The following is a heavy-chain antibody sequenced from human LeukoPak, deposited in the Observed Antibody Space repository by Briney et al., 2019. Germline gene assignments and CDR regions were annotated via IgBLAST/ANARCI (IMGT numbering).Heavy chain of an antibody. V-gene: IGHV3-15*01. Sequence: GGSLRLSCAASGFTFNNAWMSWVRQAPGKGLEWVGRIKSKTDGGTTEYDAPVKDRFSISRDDSKTTLYLQMNSLKTEDTAVYYCSRDSFDWGQGTLVTVSS. CDR2: IKSKTDGGTT. J-gene: IGHJ4*02. CDR1: GFTFNNAW. D-gene: IGHD2-15*01. CDR3: SRDSFD.